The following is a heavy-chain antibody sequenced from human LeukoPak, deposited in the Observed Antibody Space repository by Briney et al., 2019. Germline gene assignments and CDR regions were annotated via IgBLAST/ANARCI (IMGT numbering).Heavy chain of an antibody. CDR3: AKERQTGDYFTSDF. V-gene: IGHV3-23*01. J-gene: IGHJ4*02. CDR1: GFTFSSYA. Sequence: GGSLRLSCAASGFTFSSYAMSWVRQAPGKGLEWVSAINGRGDSTFYADSVKGQFTISRDNSKSTVYLQMNSLRADDTAVYYCAKERQTGDYFTSDFWGQGTLVTVSS. CDR2: INGRGDST. D-gene: IGHD4-17*01.